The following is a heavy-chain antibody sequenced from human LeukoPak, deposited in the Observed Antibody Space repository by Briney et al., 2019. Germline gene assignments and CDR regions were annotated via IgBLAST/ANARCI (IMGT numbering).Heavy chain of an antibody. J-gene: IGHJ6*02. D-gene: IGHD3-10*01. Sequence: GGSLRLSCAASGFTFSSYGMHWVRQAPGKGLEWVAVISYDGSNKYYAGSVKGRFTISRDNSKNTLYLQMNSLRAEDTAVYYCAKGGPYYGSGPDYYYYYGMDVWGQGTTVTVSS. CDR2: ISYDGSNK. V-gene: IGHV3-30*18. CDR1: GFTFSSYG. CDR3: AKGGPYYGSGPDYYYYYGMDV.